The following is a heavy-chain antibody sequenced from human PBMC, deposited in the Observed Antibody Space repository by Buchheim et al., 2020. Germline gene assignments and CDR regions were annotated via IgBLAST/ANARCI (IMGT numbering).Heavy chain of an antibody. J-gene: IGHJ6*02. CDR3: ASSNMITFGGVTHMDV. CDR1: GGSISSGGYS. V-gene: IGHV4-30-2*01. D-gene: IGHD3-16*01. Sequence: QLQLQESGSGLVKPSQTLSLTCAVSGGSISSGGYSWSWIRQPPGKGLEWIGYIYHSGRTYYNPSLKSRVTISVDRSKNHISLKLSSVTTADTAVYYCASSNMITFGGVTHMDVWGQGTT. CDR2: IYHSGRT.